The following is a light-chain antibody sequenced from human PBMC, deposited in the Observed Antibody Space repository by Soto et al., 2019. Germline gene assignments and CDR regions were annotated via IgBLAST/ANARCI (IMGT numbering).Light chain of an antibody. V-gene: IGKV3-15*01. J-gene: IGKJ2*01. CDR1: QSVGRN. Sequence: DIVMTQSPATLSLSPWETAALSCRAGQSVGRNFAWYQQKPGQAPRLLIYGASTRASDIPARFRGSGSGTEFTLTISSLQSEDFAIYYCQQYNKWPYTFGQGTKLELK. CDR2: GAS. CDR3: QQYNKWPYT.